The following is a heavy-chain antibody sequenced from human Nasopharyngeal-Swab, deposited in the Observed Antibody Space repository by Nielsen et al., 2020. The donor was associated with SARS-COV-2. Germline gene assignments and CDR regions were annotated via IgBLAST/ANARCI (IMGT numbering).Heavy chain of an antibody. CDR3: ARARDPDDYYYSGMDV. V-gene: IGHV3-53*01. CDR1: GFTVSSNY. Sequence: ESLKISCAASGFTVSSNYMSWVRQAPGKGLEWVSVIYSGGSTYYADSVKGRFTISRDNSKNTLYLQMNSLRAEDTAVYYCARARDPDDYYYSGMDVWGQGTTVTVSS. J-gene: IGHJ6*02. CDR2: IYSGGST. D-gene: IGHD5-24*01.